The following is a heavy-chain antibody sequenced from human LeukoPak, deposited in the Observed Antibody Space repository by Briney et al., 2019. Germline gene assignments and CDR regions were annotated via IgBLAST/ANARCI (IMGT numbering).Heavy chain of an antibody. CDR1: GGSISSGDYY. V-gene: IGHV4-30-4*01. CDR3: AREIANSRWAGTVDY. Sequence: PSETLSLTCTVSGGSISSGDYYWSWIRQPPGKGLEWIGYIYYSGSTYYNPSLKSRVTISVDTSKNQFSLKLSSVTAADTAVYYCAREIANSRWAGTVDYWGQGTLVTVSS. D-gene: IGHD6-19*01. J-gene: IGHJ4*02. CDR2: IYYSGST.